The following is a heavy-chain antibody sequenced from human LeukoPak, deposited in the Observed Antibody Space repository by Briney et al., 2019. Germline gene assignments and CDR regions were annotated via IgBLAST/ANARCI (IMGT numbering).Heavy chain of an antibody. CDR1: GFTFSSYA. D-gene: IGHD5-18*01. J-gene: IGHJ4*02. Sequence: PGASLRLSCAASGFTFSSYAMSWVRQAPWKGLEWVSAISGSGGSTYYADSVKGRFTISRDNSKNTLYLQMNSLRAEDTAVYYCAKAYSYGYRAFDYWGQGTLVTVSS. CDR3: AKAYSYGYRAFDY. CDR2: ISGSGGST. V-gene: IGHV3-23*01.